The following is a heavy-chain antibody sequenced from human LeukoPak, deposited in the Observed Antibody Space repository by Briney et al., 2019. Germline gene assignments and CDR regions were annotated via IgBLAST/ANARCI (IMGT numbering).Heavy chain of an antibody. V-gene: IGHV4-61*02. CDR3: ARDRWELLV. J-gene: IGHJ4*02. D-gene: IGHD1-26*01. CDR1: GGSISSGSYY. CDR2: IYTSGST. Sequence: SETLSLTCTVSGGSISSGSYYWSWIRQPAGKGLEWIGRIYTSGSTNYNPSLKSRVTISVDTSKNQFSLKLSSVTAADTAVYYCARDRWELLVWGQGTLVTVSS.